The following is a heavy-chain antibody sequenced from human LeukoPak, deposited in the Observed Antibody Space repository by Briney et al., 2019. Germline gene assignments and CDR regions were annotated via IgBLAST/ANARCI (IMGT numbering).Heavy chain of an antibody. J-gene: IGHJ4*02. D-gene: IGHD6-13*01. CDR1: GYTFSGYY. CDR2: INPNTGGT. V-gene: IGHV1-2*02. CDR3: ARDLLYSSSWYARGNPGIDY. Sequence: ASVKVSCKASGYTFSGYYIHWVRQAPGQGLEWMGWINPNTGGTKYAQKFQGRVTMTRDTSISTAYMELSRLRSDDTAVYYCARDLLYSSSWYARGNPGIDYWGQGTLVTVSS.